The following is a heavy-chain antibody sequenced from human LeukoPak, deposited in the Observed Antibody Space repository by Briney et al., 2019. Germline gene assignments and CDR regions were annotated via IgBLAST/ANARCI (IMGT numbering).Heavy chain of an antibody. J-gene: IGHJ3*02. CDR2: IKQDGSEK. D-gene: IGHD3-22*01. V-gene: IGHV3-7*01. CDR1: GFTFSSYW. Sequence: PGGSLRLSCAASGFTFSSYWMSWVRQAPGKGLEWVANIKQDGSEKYYVDSVKGRFTISRDNAKNSLYLQRNSLRAEDTAVYYCARRLGMIVVVAFDIWGQGTMVTVSS. CDR3: ARRLGMIVVVAFDI.